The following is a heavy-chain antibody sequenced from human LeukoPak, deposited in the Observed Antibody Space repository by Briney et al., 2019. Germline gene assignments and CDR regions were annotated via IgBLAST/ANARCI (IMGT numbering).Heavy chain of an antibody. CDR2: ISGSGGST. J-gene: IGHJ3*02. CDR1: GFTFSSYA. V-gene: IGHV3-23*01. Sequence: GGSLRLSCAASGFTFSSYAMSWVRQAPGKGLEWVSAISGSGGSTYYADSVKGRFTISRGNSKNTLYLQMNSLRAEDTAVYYCAKDPYYDILTGYYGIPDAFDIWGQGTMVTVSS. D-gene: IGHD3-9*01. CDR3: AKDPYYDILTGYYGIPDAFDI.